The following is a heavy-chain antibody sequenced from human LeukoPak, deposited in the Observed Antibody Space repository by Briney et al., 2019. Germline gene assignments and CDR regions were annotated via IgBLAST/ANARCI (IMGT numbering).Heavy chain of an antibody. Sequence: PGGSLRLSCAASGFTFSSYAMSWVRQAPGKGLEWVSAISGSGGSTYYADSVKGRFTISRDNSKNTLHLQMNSLRAGDTAVYYCAKDRIVVVPAAPIVPRYYYYYYYMDVWGKGTTVTISS. V-gene: IGHV3-23*01. CDR3: AKDRIVVVPAAPIVPRYYYYYYYMDV. CDR2: ISGSGGST. CDR1: GFTFSSYA. D-gene: IGHD2-2*01. J-gene: IGHJ6*03.